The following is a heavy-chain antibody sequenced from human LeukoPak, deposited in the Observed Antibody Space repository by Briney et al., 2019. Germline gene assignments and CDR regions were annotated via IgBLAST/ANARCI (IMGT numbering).Heavy chain of an antibody. D-gene: IGHD3-10*01. J-gene: IGHJ5*02. CDR2: IIPIFGTA. V-gene: IGHV1-69*06. CDR1: GGTFSSYA. CDR3: ARVIAGRLGYYGSGSYYNWFDP. Sequence: SVKVSCKASGGTFSSYAISWVRQAPGQGLEWMGGIIPIFGTANYAQKFQGRVTITADRSTSTAYMELSSLRSEDTAVYYCARVIAGRLGYYGSGSYYNWFDPWGQGTLVTVSS.